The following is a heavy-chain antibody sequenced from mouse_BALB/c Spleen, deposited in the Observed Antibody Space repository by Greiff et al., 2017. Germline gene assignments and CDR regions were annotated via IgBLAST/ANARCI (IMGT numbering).Heavy chain of an antibody. V-gene: IGHV14-3*02. CDR3: ASEDGYFSAWLGY. CDR2: IDPANGNT. J-gene: IGHJ3*01. CDR1: GFNIQDTY. Sequence: VQLQESGAELVKPGASVKLSCTASGFNIQDTYMHWVKQRPEQGLEWIGRIDPANGNTKYDPKFQGKATITADTSSNTAYLQLSSLTSEDTAVYYCASEDGYFSAWLGYWGQGTLVTVSA. D-gene: IGHD2-3*01.